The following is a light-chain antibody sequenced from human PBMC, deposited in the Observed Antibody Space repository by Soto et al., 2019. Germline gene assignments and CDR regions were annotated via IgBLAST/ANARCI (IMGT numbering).Light chain of an antibody. J-gene: IGKJ4*01. CDR3: QPSYSTPALA. V-gene: IGKV1-39*01. CDR1: QSISSY. CDR2: AAS. Sequence: DIEMTQSPSSLSASLGDRVTITCRASQSISSYLNWYQQKPGKAPKLLIYAASSLQSGVPSRFSGSGSGTDFTLTISSLQPEDFATYYCQPSYSTPALAFGGGTKVDIX.